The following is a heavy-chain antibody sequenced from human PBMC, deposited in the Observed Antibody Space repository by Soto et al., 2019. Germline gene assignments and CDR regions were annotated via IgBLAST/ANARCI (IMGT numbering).Heavy chain of an antibody. CDR2: ISGSGGST. Sequence: GESLKISCAASGFTFSSYAMSWVRQAPGKGLEWVSAISGSGGSTYYADSVKGRFTISRDNSKNTLYLQMNSLRAEDTAVYYCAKGLGSSSYGMDVWGQGTTVTVSS. J-gene: IGHJ6*02. CDR3: AKGLGSSSYGMDV. D-gene: IGHD6-6*01. CDR1: GFTFSSYA. V-gene: IGHV3-23*01.